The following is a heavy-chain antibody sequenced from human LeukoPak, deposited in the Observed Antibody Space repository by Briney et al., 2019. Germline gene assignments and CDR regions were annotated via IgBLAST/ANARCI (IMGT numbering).Heavy chain of an antibody. CDR3: ARGEGRDYYGSGSYYPY. D-gene: IGHD3-10*01. J-gene: IGHJ4*02. CDR2: MNPNSGNT. CDR1: GYTFTSYD. V-gene: IGHV1-8*01. Sequence: ASVKVSCTASGYTFTSYDINWVRQAPGQGLEWMGRMNPNSGNTDYAQKFQGRVTMTRNTSRSTAYMELSSLRSEDTAVYYCARGEGRDYYGSGSYYPYWGQGTLVTVSS.